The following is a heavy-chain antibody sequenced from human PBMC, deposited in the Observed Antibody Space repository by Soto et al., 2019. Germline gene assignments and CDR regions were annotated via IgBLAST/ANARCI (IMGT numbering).Heavy chain of an antibody. J-gene: IGHJ6*02. CDR3: ARLNGYYYGMDV. V-gene: IGHV3-21*01. D-gene: IGHD2-8*01. CDR2: ISTSSSYI. CDR1: GFTFSIYS. Sequence: EVQLVESGGGLVKPGGSLRLSCAASGFTFSIYSMNWVRQAPGKGLEWVSSISTSSSYIYYADSVKGRFTISRDNAKNSLYLQMNSLRAGDTAVYYCARLNGYYYGMDVWGQGTTVTVSS.